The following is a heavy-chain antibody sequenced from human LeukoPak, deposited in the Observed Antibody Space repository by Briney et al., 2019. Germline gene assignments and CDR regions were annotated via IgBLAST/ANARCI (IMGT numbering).Heavy chain of an antibody. J-gene: IGHJ4*02. CDR2: ISSSGSTI. Sequence: GGSLRLSCAASGFTFSDYYMSWIRQAPGKGLEWVSYISSSGSTIYYADSVKGRFTISRDNAKNSLYLQMNSLRAEDTAVYYCARDRGTVTSLAVGSVFDYWGQGTLVTVSS. D-gene: IGHD4-11*01. V-gene: IGHV3-11*04. CDR3: ARDRGTVTSLAVGSVFDY. CDR1: GFTFSDYY.